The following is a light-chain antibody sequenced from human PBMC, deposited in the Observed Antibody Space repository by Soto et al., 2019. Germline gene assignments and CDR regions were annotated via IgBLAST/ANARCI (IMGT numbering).Light chain of an antibody. V-gene: IGKV3-20*01. Sequence: EIVLTQSPGTLSLSPGERATLSCRASQSVSSNYLAWYQQRHGQAPRLLIYGASSRATGIPDRFSGSGSGTDFTLTISRLEPEDFAVYYCQQCGNSPQTFGQGTKVDIK. CDR3: QQCGNSPQT. CDR1: QSVSSNY. J-gene: IGKJ1*01. CDR2: GAS.